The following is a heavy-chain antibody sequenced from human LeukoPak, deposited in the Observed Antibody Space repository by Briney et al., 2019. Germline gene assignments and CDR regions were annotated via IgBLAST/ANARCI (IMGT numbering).Heavy chain of an antibody. CDR1: GGSFSGYY. CDR3: ARGSRVRGTFDY. V-gene: IGHV4-34*01. J-gene: IGHJ4*02. CDR2: INHSGST. Sequence: TSETLSLTCADYGGSFSGYYWSWIRQPPGKGLEWIGEINHSGSTNYNPSLKSRVTISVDTSKNQFSLKLSSVTAADTAVYYCARGSRVRGTFDYWGQGTLVTVSS. D-gene: IGHD3-10*01.